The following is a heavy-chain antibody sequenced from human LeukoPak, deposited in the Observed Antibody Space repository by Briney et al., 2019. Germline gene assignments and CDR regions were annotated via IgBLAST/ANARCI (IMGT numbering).Heavy chain of an antibody. Sequence: GGSLRLSCAATGFTVSSNYMSWVRQAPGKGLEWVSVIYSGGSTYYADSVKGRFTISRDNSKNTLYLQMNSLRAEDTAVYYCARGSVDGDYLFSWGQGTLVTVSS. J-gene: IGHJ5*02. CDR1: GFTVSSNY. CDR2: IYSGGST. CDR3: ARGSVDGDYLFS. D-gene: IGHD4-17*01. V-gene: IGHV3-53*01.